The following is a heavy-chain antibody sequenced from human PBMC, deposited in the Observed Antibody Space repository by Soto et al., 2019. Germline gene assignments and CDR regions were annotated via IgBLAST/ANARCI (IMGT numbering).Heavy chain of an antibody. D-gene: IGHD3-3*01. V-gene: IGHV4-59*08. J-gene: IGHJ5*02. CDR2: IYYSGST. CDR1: GGSISSYY. Sequence: QVQLQESGPGLVKPSETLSLTCTVSGGSISSYYWSWIRQPPGKGLEWIGYIYYSGSTNYNPSLKSRVTISVDTSKNQFSLKLSSVTAADTAVYYCARHYGISGTKHESGVVIPRWFDPWGQGTLVTVSS. CDR3: ARHYGISGTKHESGVVIPRWFDP.